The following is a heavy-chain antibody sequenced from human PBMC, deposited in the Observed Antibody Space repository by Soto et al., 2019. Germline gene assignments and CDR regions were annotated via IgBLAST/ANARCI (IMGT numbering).Heavy chain of an antibody. CDR3: GKDLSSGWPVGVLDI. CDR2: IYSGGSA. V-gene: IGHV3-66*01. Sequence: GGSLRLSCAASGFTVSSNYMSWVRQAPGKGLEWVSVIYSGGSAYYADSVKGRFTISRDNSKNTLYLQMNSLRAEDTAVYYCGKDLSSGWPVGVLDIWGQGTMVTVSS. J-gene: IGHJ3*02. CDR1: GFTVSSNY. D-gene: IGHD6-19*01.